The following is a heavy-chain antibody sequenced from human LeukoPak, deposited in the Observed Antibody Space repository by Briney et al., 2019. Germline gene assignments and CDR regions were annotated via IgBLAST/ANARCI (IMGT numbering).Heavy chain of an antibody. CDR3: AKFGYTGYAYDY. J-gene: IGHJ4*02. CDR2: INQDGSEK. Sequence: GGSLRLSCATSRFTFSIYWMSWVRQAPAKGLEWVANINQDGSEKYYVDSVRGRFTISRDNAKNSLYLQMNSLRVEDTAVYYCAKFGYTGYAYDYWGQGTLVTVSS. V-gene: IGHV3-7*01. CDR1: RFTFSIYW. D-gene: IGHD5-12*01.